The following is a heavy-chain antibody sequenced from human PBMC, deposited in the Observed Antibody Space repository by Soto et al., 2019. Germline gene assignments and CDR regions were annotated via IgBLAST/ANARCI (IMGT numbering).Heavy chain of an antibody. J-gene: IGHJ6*02. V-gene: IGHV1-2*04. Sequence: ASVNVSCKASGYTFTGYYMHWVRQAPGQGLEWMGWINPNSGGTNYAQKFQGWVTMTRDTSISTAYMELSRLRSDDTAVYYCARGALGGAYPYGMDVWGQGTTVTVSS. CDR2: INPNSGGT. D-gene: IGHD1-26*01. CDR3: ARGALGGAYPYGMDV. CDR1: GYTFTGYY.